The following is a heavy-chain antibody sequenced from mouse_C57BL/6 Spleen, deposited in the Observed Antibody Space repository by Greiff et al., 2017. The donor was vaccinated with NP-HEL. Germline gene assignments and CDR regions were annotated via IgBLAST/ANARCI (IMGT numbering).Heavy chain of an antibody. V-gene: IGHV1-59*01. CDR3: ARGEIYYDYYYAMDY. D-gene: IGHD2-4*01. J-gene: IGHJ4*01. CDR1: GYTFTSYW. CDR2: IDPSDSYT. Sequence: QVQLQQPGAELVRPGTSVKLSCKASGYTFTSYWMHWVKQRPGQGLEWIGVIDPSDSYTNYNQKFKGKATLTVDTSSSTAYMQLSSLTSEDSAVYYWARGEIYYDYYYAMDYWGQGTSVTVSS.